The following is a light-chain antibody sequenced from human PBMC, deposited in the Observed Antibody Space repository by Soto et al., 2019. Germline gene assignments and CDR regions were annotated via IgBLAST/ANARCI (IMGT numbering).Light chain of an antibody. Sequence: DIHMTQSPSTLSASVGDRVTITCRARQSISSWLAWYQQKPGKAPKVLIYKASGLQSGVPSRFSGSGSGTEFTLTISSLQPDDFATYYCQQYNSYSRTFGQGTKLEIK. J-gene: IGKJ2*01. CDR3: QQYNSYSRT. CDR1: QSISSW. V-gene: IGKV1-5*03. CDR2: KAS.